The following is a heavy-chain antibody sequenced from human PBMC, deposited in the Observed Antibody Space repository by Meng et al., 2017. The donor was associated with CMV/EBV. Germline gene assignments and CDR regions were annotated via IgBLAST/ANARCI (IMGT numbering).Heavy chain of an antibody. CDR1: GGSFSGYY. CDR3: ARVVAARLDY. J-gene: IGHJ4*02. V-gene: IGHV4-34*01. CDR2: INHSGST. Sequence: LSLTCAVYGGSFSGYYWSWIRQPPGKGLEWIGEINHSGSTNYNPSLKSRVTISVDTSKNQFSLKLSSVTAADTAVYYCARVVAARLDYWSQGTLVTVSS. D-gene: IGHD6-6*01.